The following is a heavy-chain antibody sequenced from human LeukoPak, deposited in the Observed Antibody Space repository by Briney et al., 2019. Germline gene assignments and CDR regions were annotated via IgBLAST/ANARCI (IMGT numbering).Heavy chain of an antibody. CDR3: ARDPAIFGVVPPYYYYMDV. D-gene: IGHD3-3*01. V-gene: IGHV3-21*01. CDR1: GFTFTNYN. J-gene: IGHJ6*03. Sequence: GGSLRLSCAASGFTFTNYNMHWVRQAPGKGLEWVSSISSSSNYIYYADSVKGRFTISRDNAKNSLYLQMNSLRAEDSAVYYCARDPAIFGVVPPYYYYMDVWGKGTTVTVSS. CDR2: ISSSSNYI.